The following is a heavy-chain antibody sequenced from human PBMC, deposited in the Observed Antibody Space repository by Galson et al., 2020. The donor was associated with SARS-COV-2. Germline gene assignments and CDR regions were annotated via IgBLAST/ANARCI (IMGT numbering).Heavy chain of an antibody. CDR1: GFTFGTYW. J-gene: IGHJ4*02. D-gene: IGHD5-18*01. V-gene: IGHV3-7*01. CDR3: ARDQDGYNDF. Sequence: PGGSLRLSCAASGFTFGTYWTTWVRQAPGKGLEWVANIKQDESDRYYADSVKGRFTISSDYAKNSLYLQMNSMRVEDTAVYYCARDQDGYNDFWGRETLVSVSS. CDR2: IKQDESDR.